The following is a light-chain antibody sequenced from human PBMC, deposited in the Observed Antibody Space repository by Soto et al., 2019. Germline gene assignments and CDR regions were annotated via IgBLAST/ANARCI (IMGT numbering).Light chain of an antibody. CDR2: DAS. CDR1: QSVSSY. J-gene: IGKJ1*01. Sequence: EIVLTQSPATLSLSPGERATLSCRASQSVSSYLARYQQKPGQAPRLLIYDASKRATGIPARFSGSGFGTDYTLTISSLEPEDFEVYYCQQRSKWRTFGQGIKVEIK. V-gene: IGKV3-11*01. CDR3: QQRSKWRT.